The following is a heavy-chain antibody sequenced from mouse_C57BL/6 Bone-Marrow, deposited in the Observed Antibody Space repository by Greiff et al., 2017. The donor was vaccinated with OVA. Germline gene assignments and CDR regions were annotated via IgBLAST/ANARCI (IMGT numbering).Heavy chain of an antibody. CDR1: GYTFTNYW. CDR2: IYPGGGYT. D-gene: IGHD2-1*01. V-gene: IGHV1-63*01. CDR3: ARLSGNYAWFAY. J-gene: IGHJ3*01. Sequence: QVHVKQSGAELVRPGTSVKMSCKASGYTFTNYWIGWAKQRPGHGLEWIGDIYPGGGYTNYNEKFKGKATLTADKSSSTAYMQFSSLASEDSAIYYCARLSGNYAWFAYWGQGTLVTVSA.